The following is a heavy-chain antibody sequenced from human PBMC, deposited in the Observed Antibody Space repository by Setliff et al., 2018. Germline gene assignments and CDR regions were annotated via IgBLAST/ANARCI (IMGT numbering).Heavy chain of an antibody. CDR1: GGSISSSSYY. V-gene: IGHV4-39*07. Sequence: PSETLSLTCTVSGGSISSSSYYWGWIRQPPGKGLEXXGXXXXXXXXXXXXXXXXRXTXXVDTSKNQFSLKLSSVTAADTAVYYCARASTYYNFWSGYYGRVLDYWGQGTLVTVS. CDR2: XXXXXXX. D-gene: IGHD3-3*01. CDR3: ARASTYYNFWSGYYGRVLDY. J-gene: IGHJ4*02.